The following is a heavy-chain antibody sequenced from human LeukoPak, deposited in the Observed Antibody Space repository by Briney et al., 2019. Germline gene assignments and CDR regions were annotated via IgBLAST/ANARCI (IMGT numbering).Heavy chain of an antibody. CDR1: GYTFTGYY. Sequence: ASVKVSCKASGYTFTGYYMHWVRQAPGQGLEWMGWINPNSGGTNYAQKFQGRVTMTRDTSVSTAYMDLSGLRSDDTAVYYCARERYYGSGSVYNRIDYWGQGTLVTVSS. V-gene: IGHV1-2*02. D-gene: IGHD3-10*01. J-gene: IGHJ4*02. CDR2: INPNSGGT. CDR3: ARERYYGSGSVYNRIDY.